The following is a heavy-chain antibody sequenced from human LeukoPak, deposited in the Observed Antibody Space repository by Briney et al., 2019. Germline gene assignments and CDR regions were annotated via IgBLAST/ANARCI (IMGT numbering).Heavy chain of an antibody. V-gene: IGHV4-4*02. D-gene: IGHD3-22*01. J-gene: IGHJ4*02. Sequence: KSSETLSLTCAVSGDSIRRDNWWSWVRQLPGKGLEWIGEIHHSGSTNYNPSLKSRVIISIDKSKNQFSLNLSSVTAADTAVYYCASHNYYDSTGYFLDWGQGTLVTVSS. CDR2: IHHSGST. CDR3: ASHNYYDSTGYFLD. CDR1: GDSIRRDNW.